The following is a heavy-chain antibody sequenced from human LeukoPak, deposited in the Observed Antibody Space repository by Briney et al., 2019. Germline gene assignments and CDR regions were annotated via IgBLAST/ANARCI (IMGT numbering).Heavy chain of an antibody. V-gene: IGHV3-7*03. D-gene: IGHD6-6*01. CDR3: ARDRGAARPNDY. Sequence: PGGSLRLSCAASGFTFSNYWMTWVRQGPGKGLEWVANIKPGGSEKYYVDSVKGRFTISRDNAKNSLYLQMNSLRTDDTGVYYCARDRGAARPNDYWGQGTLVAVSS. CDR2: IKPGGSEK. CDR1: GFTFSNYW. J-gene: IGHJ4*02.